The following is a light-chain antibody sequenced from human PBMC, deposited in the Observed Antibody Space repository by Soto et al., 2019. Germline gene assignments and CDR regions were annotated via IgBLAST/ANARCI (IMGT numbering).Light chain of an antibody. CDR2: GAS. J-gene: IGKJ1*01. CDR1: QSVSSN. Sequence: EMVMTQSPATLSVSPGERATLSCRASQSVSSNLAWYQQKPGQAPRLLIYGASTRATGSPARFSGSVSGTEFTLTISSRQSEYVAVYYCQQYNNWPPWTFGRGTNVEIK. V-gene: IGKV3-15*01. CDR3: QQYNNWPPWT.